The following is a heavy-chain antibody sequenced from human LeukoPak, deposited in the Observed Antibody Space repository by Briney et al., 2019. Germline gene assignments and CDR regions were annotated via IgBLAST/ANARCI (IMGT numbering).Heavy chain of an antibody. CDR2: IYHSGST. D-gene: IGHD2-2*01. CDR3: AGGGPAAIWRGGSFDY. V-gene: IGHV4-4*02. CDR1: GGSISSSNW. Sequence: SETLSLTCAVSGGSISSSNWWSWVRQPPGKGLEWIGEIYHSGSTNYNPSLKSRVTISVDKSKNQFSLKLSSVTAADTAVYYCAGGGPAAIWRGGSFDYWGQGTLVTVSS. J-gene: IGHJ4*02.